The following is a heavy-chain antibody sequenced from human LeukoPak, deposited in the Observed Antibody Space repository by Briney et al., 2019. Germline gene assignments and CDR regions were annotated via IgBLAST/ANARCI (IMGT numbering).Heavy chain of an antibody. CDR2: MKTKTAGGPA. J-gene: IGHJ4*02. V-gene: IGHV3-15*01. CDR3: THLGSGWYVRD. CDR1: GFTLSNAW. Sequence: PRRSLKLSRAASGFTLSNAWMSWVRQAPGKGLELVGHMKTKTAGGPADYAAPVKGRFTISRDDSQNTLYVQMNSLRTEDTGVYYCTHLGSGWYVRDWGRGTLVTVSS. D-gene: IGHD6-19*01.